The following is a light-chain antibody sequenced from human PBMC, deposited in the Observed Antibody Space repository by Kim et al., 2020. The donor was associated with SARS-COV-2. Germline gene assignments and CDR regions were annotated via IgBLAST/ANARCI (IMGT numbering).Light chain of an antibody. CDR1: QSISTN. J-gene: IGKJ1*01. CDR2: GAS. Sequence: EIFLTQSPATLSVSAGERATLSCRASQSISTNLAWYQQKPGQAPRLLMYGASTRATGIAPRFSGSGSGTEFTLTISSLQSEDLAVYYCQHYDKWPPWTFGQGTKVDIK. V-gene: IGKV3-15*01. CDR3: QHYDKWPPWT.